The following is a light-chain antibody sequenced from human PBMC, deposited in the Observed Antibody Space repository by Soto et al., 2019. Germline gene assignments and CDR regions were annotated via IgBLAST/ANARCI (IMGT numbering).Light chain of an antibody. Sequence: DIVMTQSPDSLAVSLGERATFNCKSRQSILDRSKNKYSLAWYQQKSGQPPKLLIYWASLREPGVPDRFTVSGSGTDFTLTISSLQAEDVAVYYCQQYFTSPWTFGQGTKVEI. V-gene: IGKV4-1*01. CDR2: WAS. CDR3: QQYFTSPWT. CDR1: QSILDRSKNKYS. J-gene: IGKJ1*01.